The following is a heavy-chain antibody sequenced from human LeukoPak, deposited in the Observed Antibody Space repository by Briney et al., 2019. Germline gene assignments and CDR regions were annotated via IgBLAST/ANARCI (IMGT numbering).Heavy chain of an antibody. D-gene: IGHD6-13*01. CDR3: AREAPAPSHMAAAEPFDY. V-gene: IGHV3-30-3*01. CDR2: ISYDGSNK. J-gene: IGHJ4*02. Sequence: GGSLRLSCAASGFTFSSYAMHWVRQAPGKGLEWVAVISYDGSNKYYADSVKGRFTISRDNSKNTLYLQMNSLRAEDTAVYYCAREAPAPSHMAAAEPFDYWGQGTLVTVSS. CDR1: GFTFSSYA.